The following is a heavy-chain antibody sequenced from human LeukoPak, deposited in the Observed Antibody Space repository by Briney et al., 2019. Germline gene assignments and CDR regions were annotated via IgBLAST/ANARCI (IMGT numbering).Heavy chain of an antibody. CDR2: ISSSTI. J-gene: IGHJ1*01. CDR3: AGYGDYEYFQH. CDR1: GFTFSSYS. V-gene: IGHV3-48*02. D-gene: IGHD4-17*01. Sequence: GGSLRLSCAASGFTFSSYSMNWVRQAPGKGLEWVSYISSSTIYYAHSVKGRFTISRDNAKNSLYLQMNSLRDEDTAVYYCAGYGDYEYFQHWGQGTLATVSS.